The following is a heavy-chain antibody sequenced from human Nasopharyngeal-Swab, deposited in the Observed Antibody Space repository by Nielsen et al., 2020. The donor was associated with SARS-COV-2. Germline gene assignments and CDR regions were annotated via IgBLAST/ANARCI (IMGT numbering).Heavy chain of an antibody. D-gene: IGHD1-26*01. J-gene: IGHJ4*02. V-gene: IGHV3-30*18. Sequence: GGSLRLSCAASGFTFSSYGMNWVRQAQGKGLEWVAVISYDGSNKYYADSVKGRFTISRDNSKNTLYLQMNSLRAEDTAVYYCAKGEWELLWGQGTLVTVSS. CDR3: AKGEWELL. CDR1: GFTFSSYG. CDR2: ISYDGSNK.